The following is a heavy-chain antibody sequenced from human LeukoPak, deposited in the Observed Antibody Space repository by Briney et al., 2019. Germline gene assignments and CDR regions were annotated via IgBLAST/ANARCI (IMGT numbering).Heavy chain of an antibody. CDR2: ISSSSSYI. CDR1: GFTFSSYS. D-gene: IGHD3-9*01. Sequence: GGSLRLSCAASGFTFSSYSMNWVRQAPGKGLEWVSPISSSSSYISYADSVKGRFTISRDNAKNSLYLQMNSLRAEDTAVYYCASWVYDILTGYSFDIWGQGTMVTVSS. J-gene: IGHJ3*02. V-gene: IGHV3-21*01. CDR3: ASWVYDILTGYSFDI.